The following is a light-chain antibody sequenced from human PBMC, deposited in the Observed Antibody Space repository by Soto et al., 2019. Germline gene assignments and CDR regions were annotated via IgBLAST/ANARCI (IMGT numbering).Light chain of an antibody. CDR1: SSNFGAAYD. CDR2: GNN. CDR3: QSYDSSLSGWV. Sequence: QSVLTQPPSVSGAPGQKVTISCTRSSSNFGAAYDVHWYQHLPGTAPKLLIYGNNNRPSGVPDRFSGSKSGTSASLAITGLQAEDEADYYCQSYDSSLSGWVFGGGTKLTVL. V-gene: IGLV1-40*01. J-gene: IGLJ3*02.